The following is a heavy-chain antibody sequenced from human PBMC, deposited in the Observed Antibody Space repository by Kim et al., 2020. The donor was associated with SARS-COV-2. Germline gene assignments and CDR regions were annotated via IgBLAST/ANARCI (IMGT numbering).Heavy chain of an antibody. CDR3: AKVSDVDSRSCYRPVDY. CDR2: IKQDGSEK. V-gene: IGHV3-7*01. CDR1: GFTFSNYW. Sequence: GGSLRLSCVASGFTFSNYWMTWVRQGPGKGLEWVATIKQDGSEKHYVDSVKGRFTISRDNAKNSLYLQINSLRAEDTAVYYCAKVSDVDSRSCYRPVDYWGQGTLVTVSS. J-gene: IGHJ4*02. D-gene: IGHD3-10*01.